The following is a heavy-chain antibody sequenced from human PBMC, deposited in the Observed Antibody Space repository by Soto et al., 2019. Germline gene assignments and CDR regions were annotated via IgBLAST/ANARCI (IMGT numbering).Heavy chain of an antibody. CDR2: ISYDGSNK. D-gene: IGHD3-10*01. CDR3: AKVSRYYYGSGSYYIGSGMDV. J-gene: IGHJ6*02. Sequence: QVQLVESGGGVVQPGRSLRLSCAASGFTFSSYGMHWVRQAPGKGLEWVAVISYDGSNKYYADSVKGRFTISRDNSKNTLYLQMNSLRAEDTAVYYCAKVSRYYYGSGSYYIGSGMDVWGQGTMVTVSS. V-gene: IGHV3-30*18. CDR1: GFTFSSYG.